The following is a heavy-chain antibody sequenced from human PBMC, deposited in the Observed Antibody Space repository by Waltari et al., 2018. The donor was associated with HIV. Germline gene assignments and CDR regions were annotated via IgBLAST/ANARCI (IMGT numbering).Heavy chain of an antibody. V-gene: IGHV4-61*02. CDR3: ARDRGIAVSGTRDAFDI. Sequence: QVQLQESGPGLVKPSQTLSLTCTVSGGSISSGAYYWSWIRQPAGKGLEWIGHIYTSGRTKYNPSLKSRVTISVDTSKNQFSLKLRFVTAADTAVYYCARDRGIAVSGTRDAFDIWGQGTMVTVSS. J-gene: IGHJ3*02. CDR1: GGSISSGAYY. CDR2: IYTSGRT. D-gene: IGHD6-19*01.